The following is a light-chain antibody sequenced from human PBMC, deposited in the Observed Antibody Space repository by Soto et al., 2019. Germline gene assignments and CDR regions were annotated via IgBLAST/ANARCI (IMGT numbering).Light chain of an antibody. CDR3: SSYTSSSTPSV. J-gene: IGLJ1*01. V-gene: IGLV2-14*01. CDR1: SSDVGAYNY. CDR2: EVS. Sequence: QSVLTQPASVSGSPGQSITISCTGTSSDVGAYNYVSWYQQHPGKAPKLMIHEVSKRPSGVSNRFSGSKSGNTASLTISGLQAEDDADYYCSSYTSSSTPSVFWTGTKFTVL.